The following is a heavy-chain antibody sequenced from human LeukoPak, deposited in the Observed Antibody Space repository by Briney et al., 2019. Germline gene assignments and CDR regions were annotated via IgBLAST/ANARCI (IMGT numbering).Heavy chain of an antibody. V-gene: IGHV3-7*01. CDR3: ARGRRDTQYQIFDR. Sequence: GGSLRLSCAAYGFTFSTSWMSWVRQAPGKGLEWVANIKEDGSNKYYVDSAKGRFNISRDNAKNSLYLQMNSLRGEDTAVYYCARGRRDTQYQIFDRWGQGTLVTVSS. J-gene: IGHJ4*02. CDR2: IKEDGSNK. CDR1: GFTFSTSW. D-gene: IGHD2-2*01.